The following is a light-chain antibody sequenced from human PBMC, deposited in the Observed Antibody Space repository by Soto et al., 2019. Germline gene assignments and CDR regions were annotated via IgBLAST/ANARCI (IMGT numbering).Light chain of an antibody. J-gene: IGLJ1*01. CDR1: PRDVGASNY. CDR2: EVS. V-gene: IGLV2-8*01. CDR3: SSSAGHKNMV. Sequence: QSALTQPPSASGSPGQSVTISFTGTPRDVGASNYVSWYQQQPGKAPKLMISEVSKRPSGVPGRFAGSKSGNTAPLTVSGRQDEDEADYYCSSSAGHKNMVFGAGTKVTVL.